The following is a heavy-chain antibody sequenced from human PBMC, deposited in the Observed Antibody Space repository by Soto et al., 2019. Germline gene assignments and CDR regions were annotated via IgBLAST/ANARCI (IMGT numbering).Heavy chain of an antibody. CDR2: ISYDGSNK. V-gene: IGHV3-30-3*01. D-gene: IGHD1-26*01. CDR3: ARDSARWWEGSLDV. CDR1: GFTFSSYA. Sequence: SLRFSCAASGFTFSSYAMHWVRQAPGKGLEWVAVISYDGSNKYYADSVKGRFTISRDNSKNTLYLQMNSLRAEDTAVYYCARDSARWWEGSLDVWGQGATVTVSS. J-gene: IGHJ6*02.